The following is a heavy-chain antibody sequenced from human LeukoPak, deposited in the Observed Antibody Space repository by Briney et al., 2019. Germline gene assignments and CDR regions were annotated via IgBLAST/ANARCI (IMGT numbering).Heavy chain of an antibody. V-gene: IGHV3-64D*06. CDR2: ISSNGGST. Sequence: GGSLRLSCSASGFIFSSYGMHWVRQAPGKALEYVSGISSNGGSTYYADSVKGTFTISRDNSKNTLYLQVSSLKSEDTAVYYCARDHYSDYWGQGTLVTVSS. CDR1: GFIFSSYG. J-gene: IGHJ4*02. CDR3: ARDHYSDY. D-gene: IGHD3-10*01.